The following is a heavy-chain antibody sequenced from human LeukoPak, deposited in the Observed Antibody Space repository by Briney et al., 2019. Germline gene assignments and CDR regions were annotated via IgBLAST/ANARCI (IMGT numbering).Heavy chain of an antibody. CDR1: GGSFSGYY. J-gene: IGHJ4*02. CDR2: INHSGST. V-gene: IGHV4-34*01. CDR3: ARGRSVDY. D-gene: IGHD3-10*01. Sequence: PSETLSLTCAVYGGSFSGYYWSWIRQPPGKGLEWIGEINHSGSTYYNPSLKSRVTISVDTSKNQFSLKLSSVTAADTAVYYCARGRSVDYWGQGTLVTVSS.